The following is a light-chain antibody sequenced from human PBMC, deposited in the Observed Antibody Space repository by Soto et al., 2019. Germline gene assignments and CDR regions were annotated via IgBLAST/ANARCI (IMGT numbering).Light chain of an antibody. Sequence: EIVGTQSPGIVSLSPGERATLSCTASQSITTSLAWYQRKPGQAPRLLIHDASTRATAIPDRFSGSGSGTDFTLTLSRLEAEDFEVYYCQQYATSPLTFGGGTQVEIK. J-gene: IGKJ4*01. CDR1: QSITTS. V-gene: IGKV3-20*01. CDR2: DAS. CDR3: QQYATSPLT.